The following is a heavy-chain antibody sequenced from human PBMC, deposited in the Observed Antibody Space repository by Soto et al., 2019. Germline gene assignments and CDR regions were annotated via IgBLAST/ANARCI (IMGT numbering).Heavy chain of an antibody. CDR3: ATWHLQEHAYDI. CDR2: LYDLDGT. J-gene: IGHJ3*02. D-gene: IGHD1-1*01. CDR1: GFTVSGKKY. V-gene: IGHV3-53*01. Sequence: TGGSLRLSCAAFGFTVSGKKYVAWVRQAPGKGLEWVSALYDLDGTYYADSVKGRFTTSSDSSRTTVYLQMNSLRPDDTAVYSCATWHLQEHAYDIWGQGTMVTV.